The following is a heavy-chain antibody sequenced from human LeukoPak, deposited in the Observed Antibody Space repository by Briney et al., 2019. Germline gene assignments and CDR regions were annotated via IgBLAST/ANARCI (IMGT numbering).Heavy chain of an antibody. D-gene: IGHD2-21*02. V-gene: IGHV3-23*01. CDR1: GFTFSSYA. Sequence: GGSLRLSCAASGFTFSSYAMSWVRQAPGKGLEWVAAISGSGGSTFYADSVKGRFTISRDNAKNSLYLQMNRLRAEDTAVYYCARGRGVVTARTTYYFDYWGQGTLVTVSS. CDR3: ARGRGVVTARTTYYFDY. CDR2: ISGSGGST. J-gene: IGHJ4*02.